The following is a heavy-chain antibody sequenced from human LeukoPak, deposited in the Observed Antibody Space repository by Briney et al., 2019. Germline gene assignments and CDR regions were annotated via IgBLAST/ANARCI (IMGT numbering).Heavy chain of an antibody. CDR3: AKDPSQWLAHYFDY. Sequence: GGSLRLSCTASGFTFGDYALSWVRQAPGQGLEWVSGISGSSSVTYYTDSVKGRFSISRDNSKNTLYLQMDSLRAEDTALYYCAKDPSQWLAHYFDYWGQGTLVTVSS. CDR1: GFTFGDYA. J-gene: IGHJ4*02. D-gene: IGHD6-19*01. CDR2: ISGSSSVT. V-gene: IGHV3-23*01.